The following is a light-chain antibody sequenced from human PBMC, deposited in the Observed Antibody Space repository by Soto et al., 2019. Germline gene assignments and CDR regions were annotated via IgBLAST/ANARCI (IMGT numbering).Light chain of an antibody. V-gene: IGKV3-11*01. Sequence: EMVLTQSPATLSLSPGERATLSCRASQSVRNYLAWYQQKPGQAPRLLIYDASNRATGIPARFSGSGSGTDFTLTISSLEPEDFAVYYCQQRSNWPLLTFGGGTKVEIK. CDR3: QQRSNWPLLT. J-gene: IGKJ4*01. CDR2: DAS. CDR1: QSVRNY.